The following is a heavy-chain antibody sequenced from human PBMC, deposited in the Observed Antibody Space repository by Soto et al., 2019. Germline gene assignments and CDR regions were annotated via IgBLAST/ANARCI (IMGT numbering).Heavy chain of an antibody. V-gene: IGHV4-59*12. CDR2: IYYSGST. J-gene: IGHJ4*02. CDR3: ARDTKLGSSWYFDY. CDR1: GGSISSYY. D-gene: IGHD6-13*01. Sequence: SETLSLTCTVSGGSISSYYWSWIRQPPGKGLEWIGYIYYSGSTNYNPSLKSRVTISVDTSKNQFSLKLSSVTAADTAVYYCARDTKLGSSWYFDYWGQGTLVTVSS.